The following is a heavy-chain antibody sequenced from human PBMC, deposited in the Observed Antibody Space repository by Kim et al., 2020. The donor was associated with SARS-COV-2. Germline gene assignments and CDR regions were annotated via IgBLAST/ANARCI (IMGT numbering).Heavy chain of an antibody. CDR1: GGTFSSYA. J-gene: IGHJ6*02. D-gene: IGHD2-15*01. CDR2: IIPIFGTA. Sequence: SVKVSCKASGGTFSSYAISWVRQAPGQGLEWMGGIIPIFGTANYAQKFQGRVTITADESTSTAYMELSSLRSEDTAVYYCARGVDVVVTPVYYYGMDVWGQGTTVTVSS. V-gene: IGHV1-69*13. CDR3: ARGVDVVVTPVYYYGMDV.